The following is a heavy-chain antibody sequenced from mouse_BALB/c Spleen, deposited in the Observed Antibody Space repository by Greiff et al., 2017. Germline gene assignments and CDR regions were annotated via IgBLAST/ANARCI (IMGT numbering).Heavy chain of an antibody. CDR1: GYTFTSYY. CDR3: TRENWDYFDY. V-gene: IGHV1S81*02. CDR2: INPSNGGT. J-gene: IGHJ2*01. Sequence: VQVVESGAELVKPGASVKLSCKASGYTFTSYYMYWVKQRPGQGLEWIGEINPSNGGTNFNEKFKSKATLTVDKSSSTAYMQLSSLTSEDSAVYYCTRENWDYFDYWGQGTTLTVSS. D-gene: IGHD4-1*01.